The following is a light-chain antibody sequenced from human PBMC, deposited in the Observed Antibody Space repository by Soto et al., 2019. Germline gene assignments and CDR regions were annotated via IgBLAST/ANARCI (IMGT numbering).Light chain of an antibody. CDR3: SSYTSSSTYV. CDR2: DVS. Sequence: SALTQPASVSGSPGQSITISCPGNSSDVGGYNYVSWYQQHPGKAPKLMIYDVSNRPSGVSNRFSGSKSGNTASLTISGLQAEDEADYYCSSYTSSSTYVFGTGTKVTVL. CDR1: SSDVGGYNY. V-gene: IGLV2-14*01. J-gene: IGLJ1*01.